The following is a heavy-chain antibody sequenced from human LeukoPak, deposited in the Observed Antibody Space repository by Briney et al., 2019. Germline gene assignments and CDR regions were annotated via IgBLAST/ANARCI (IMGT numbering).Heavy chain of an antibody. J-gene: IGHJ4*02. CDR2: INHSGST. CDR1: GGSFSGYY. Sequence: PSETLSLTCAVYGGSFSGYYWSWIRQPPGKGLEWIGEINHSGSTNYNPSLKSRVTISVDTSKNQFSLKLSSVTAADTAVYYCARQSTRLFNTGSYYPPPAYDYWGQGTLVIVSS. V-gene: IGHV4-34*01. CDR3: ARQSTRLFNTGSYYPPPAYDY. D-gene: IGHD1-26*01.